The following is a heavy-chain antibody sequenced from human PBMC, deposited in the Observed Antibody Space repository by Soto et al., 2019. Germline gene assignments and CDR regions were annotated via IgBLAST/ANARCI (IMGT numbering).Heavy chain of an antibody. CDR1: GGTFSSYA. D-gene: IGHD3-3*01. J-gene: IGHJ4*02. Sequence: SVKVSCKASGGTFSSYAISWVRQAPGQGLEWMGGIIPIFGTANYAQKFQGRVTITADKSTSTAYMELSSLRSEDTGVYYCARDFYDFWSGYYPENYYFDYWGQGTLVTVSS. CDR3: ARDFYDFWSGYYPENYYFDY. V-gene: IGHV1-69*06. CDR2: IIPIFGTA.